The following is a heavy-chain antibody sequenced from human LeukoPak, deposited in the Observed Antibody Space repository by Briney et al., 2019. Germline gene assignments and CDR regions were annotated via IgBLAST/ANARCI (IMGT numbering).Heavy chain of an antibody. CDR3: ARVDWKYGSFDI. J-gene: IGHJ3*02. Sequence: GGSLRLSCTTSGFTFNSYWMCWVRQAPVKGLEWVAHIKEDGSEIYYVDSVKGRFTISRDNAKNSLYLQMNSLRAEDTAVYYCARVDWKYGSFDIWGQGTMVTVSS. CDR1: GFTFNSYW. V-gene: IGHV3-7*04. CDR2: IKEDGSEI. D-gene: IGHD1-7*01.